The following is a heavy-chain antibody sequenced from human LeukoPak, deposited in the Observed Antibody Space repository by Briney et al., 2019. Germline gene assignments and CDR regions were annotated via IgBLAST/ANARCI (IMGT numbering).Heavy chain of an antibody. CDR3: ASLVVVTAIHDY. CDR2: ISYDGSNK. D-gene: IGHD2-21*02. V-gene: IGHV3-30-3*01. CDR1: GFTFSSYA. Sequence: GGSLRLSCAASGFTFSSYAMHWVRQAPGKGLEWVAVISYDGSNKHYADSVKGRFTISRDNSKNTLYLQMNSLKTEDTAVYYCASLVVVTAIHDYWGQGTLVTVSS. J-gene: IGHJ4*02.